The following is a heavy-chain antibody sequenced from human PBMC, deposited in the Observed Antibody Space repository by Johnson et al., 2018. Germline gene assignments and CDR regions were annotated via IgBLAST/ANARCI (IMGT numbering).Heavy chain of an antibody. CDR3: AKGVVLMEYQDAFDI. V-gene: IGHV3-74*02. CDR2: TNSDGTGT. D-gene: IGHD2-2*01. CDR1: GFTFRSHW. J-gene: IGHJ3*02. Sequence: VQLVQSGGGLVQXGRSXRLXCVASGFTFRSHWMHWVRQDPGKGLVWVSRTNSDGTGTTYADSVKGRFTISRDNSKNTLYLQMNSLRAEDTAVYYCAKGVVLMEYQDAFDIWGQGTMVTVSS.